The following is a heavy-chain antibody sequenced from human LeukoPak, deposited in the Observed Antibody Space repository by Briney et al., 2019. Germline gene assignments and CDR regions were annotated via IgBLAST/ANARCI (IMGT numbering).Heavy chain of an antibody. CDR2: IYYSGST. D-gene: IGHD4-17*01. CDR3: ARGTRGDYDYYFDY. V-gene: IGHV4-31*03. J-gene: IGHJ4*02. CDR1: GGSISSGGYY. Sequence: SETLSLTCTVSGGSISSGGYYWSWIRQHPGKGLEWIGYIYYSGSTYYNPSLKSRVTISVDTSENQFSLKLSSVTAADTAVYYCARGTRGDYDYYFDYWGQGTLVTVSS.